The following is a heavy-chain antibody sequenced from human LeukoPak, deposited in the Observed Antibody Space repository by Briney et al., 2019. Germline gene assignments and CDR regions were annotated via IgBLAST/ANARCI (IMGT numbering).Heavy chain of an antibody. J-gene: IGHJ4*02. CDR2: IYYSGST. V-gene: IGHV4-59*08. CDR3: AKHFIPASGIPDY. D-gene: IGHD6-13*01. CDR1: GGSISSYY. Sequence: PSETLSLTCTVSGGSISSYYWSWIRQPPGKGLEWIGYIYYSGSTNYNPSLKSRVTISVDTSKNQFSLKLSSVTAADTALYYCAKHFIPASGIPDYWGQGTLVTVSS.